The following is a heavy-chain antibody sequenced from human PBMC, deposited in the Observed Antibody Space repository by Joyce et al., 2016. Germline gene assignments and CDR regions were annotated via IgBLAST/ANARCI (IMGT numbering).Heavy chain of an antibody. J-gene: IGHJ4*02. Sequence: QMQLVQSGAEVKKPGSSVKVSCRAFGGTRSGYAISWVRQAPGQGLEWMGGITPIFATAKYAQKFQTRLTITADKSTNTAYMELSSLRSEDTAIYYCGRVRQSGNINDYWGQGTQVTVSS. CDR2: ITPIFATA. CDR1: GGTRSGYA. CDR3: GRVRQSGNINDY. V-gene: IGHV1-69*06.